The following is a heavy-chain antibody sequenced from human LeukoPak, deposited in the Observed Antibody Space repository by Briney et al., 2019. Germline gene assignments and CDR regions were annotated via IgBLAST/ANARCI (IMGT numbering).Heavy chain of an antibody. D-gene: IGHD6-19*01. CDR1: GFTFDDYG. V-gene: IGHV3-20*04. J-gene: IGHJ4*02. CDR2: INWNGGRT. CDR3: ARVSDISVAAYFDY. Sequence: PGGSLRLSCAASGFTFDDYGLSWVRQAPGKGLERVSTINWNGGRTGYADSVKGRFTISRDNAKNSLYLQMNSLRAEDTALYYCARVSDISVAAYFDYWGQGTLVTVSS.